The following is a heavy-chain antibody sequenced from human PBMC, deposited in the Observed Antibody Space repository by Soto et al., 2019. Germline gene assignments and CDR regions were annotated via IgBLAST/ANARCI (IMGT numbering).Heavy chain of an antibody. J-gene: IGHJ6*03. V-gene: IGHV2-70*11. CDR3: ARMSQQLVVKWKQKPYYYYMDV. CDR1: GFSLSTSGMC. D-gene: IGHD6-13*01. CDR2: IDWDDDK. Sequence: GSGPTLVNPTQTLTLTCTFSGFSLSTSGMCVSWIRQPPGKALEWLARIDWDDDKYYSTSLKTRLTISKDTSKNQVVLTMTNMDPVDTATYYCARMSQQLVVKWKQKPYYYYMDVWGKGTTVTVSS.